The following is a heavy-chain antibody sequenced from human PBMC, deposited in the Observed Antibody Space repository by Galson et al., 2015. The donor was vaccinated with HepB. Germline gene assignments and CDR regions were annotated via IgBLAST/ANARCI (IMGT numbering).Heavy chain of an antibody. V-gene: IGHV1-69*10. J-gene: IGHJ4*02. Sequence: SVKVSCKASGGNFSNYAISWVRLAPGQGLEWMGGIIPVLGITNYEAKFLVRVTITATESTTTAYMEVKSLRSEDTAVYYCAYGSGSFRYFDCWGQGSLVTLAS. CDR1: GGNFSNYA. CDR2: IIPVLGIT. D-gene: IGHD3-10*01. CDR3: AYGSGSFRYFDC.